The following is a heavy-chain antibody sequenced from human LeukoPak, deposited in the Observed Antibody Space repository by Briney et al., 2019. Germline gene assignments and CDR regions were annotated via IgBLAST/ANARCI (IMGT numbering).Heavy chain of an antibody. CDR3: AKDQSLGRIGEYQWGFDY. CDR1: GFTFSSYA. J-gene: IGHJ4*02. Sequence: PGGSLRLSYAASGFTFSSYAMSWVRQAPGKGLEWVSAISGSGGSTYYADSVKGRFTISRDNSKNTLYLQMNSLRAEDTAVYYCAKDQSLGRIGEYQWGFDYWGQGTLVTVSS. D-gene: IGHD4-17*01. CDR2: ISGSGGST. V-gene: IGHV3-23*01.